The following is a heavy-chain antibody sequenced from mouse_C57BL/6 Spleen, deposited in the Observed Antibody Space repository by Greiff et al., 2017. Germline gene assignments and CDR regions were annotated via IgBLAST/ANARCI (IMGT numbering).Heavy chain of an antibody. D-gene: IGHD2-5*01. J-gene: IGHJ2*01. CDR2: INPNNGGT. CDR3: ARGSNLDY. CDR1: GYTFTDYY. Sequence: EVQLQQSGPELVKPGASVKISCKASGYTFTDYYMNWVKQSHGKSLEWIGDINPNNGGTSYNQKFKGNATLTVDKSSSTAYMELRSLTSEDSAVYYCARGSNLDYWGQGTTLTVSS. V-gene: IGHV1-26*01.